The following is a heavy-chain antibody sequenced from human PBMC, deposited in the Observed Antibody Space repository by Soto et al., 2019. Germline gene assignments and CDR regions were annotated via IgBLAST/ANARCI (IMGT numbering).Heavy chain of an antibody. Sequence: SGTMRLTWSVSGDTITSDRGWRWIREPQRKGLEWHGYIYYSGSTNYNPSLKSRVTISVDTSKNQFSLKLSSVTAADTAVYYCARVPLGYCTNGVCPYYFDYWGQGTLVTVSS. CDR3: ARVPLGYCTNGVCPYYFDY. V-gene: IGHV4-61*01. CDR2: IYYSGST. J-gene: IGHJ4*02. CDR1: GDTITSDRG. D-gene: IGHD2-8*01.